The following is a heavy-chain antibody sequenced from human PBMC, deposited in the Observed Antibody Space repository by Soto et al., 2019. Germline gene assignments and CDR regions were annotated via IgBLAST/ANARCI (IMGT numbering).Heavy chain of an antibody. V-gene: IGHV3-53*01. D-gene: IGHD3-22*01. CDR2: IYSGGST. Sequence: GGSLRLSCAASGFTVSSNYISWGRQAPGKGLEWVSVIYSGGSTYYADSVKGRFTISRDNSKNTLYLQMNSLRAEDTAVYYCARAGYYYDSSGYWAPVDYWGQGTLVTVSS. CDR1: GFTVSSNY. CDR3: ARAGYYYDSSGYWAPVDY. J-gene: IGHJ4*02.